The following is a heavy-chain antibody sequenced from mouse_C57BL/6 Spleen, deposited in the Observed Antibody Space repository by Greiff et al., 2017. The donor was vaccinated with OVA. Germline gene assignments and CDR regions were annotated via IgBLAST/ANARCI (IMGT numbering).Heavy chain of an antibody. D-gene: IGHD1-1*01. CDR1: GYTFTDYE. Sequence: VQLQQSGAELVRPGASVTLSCKASGYTFTDYEMHWVKQTPVHGLEWIGAIDPETGGTAYNQKFKGKAILTADKSSSTAYMQRRSLTSEDSAVYYCTRRYDYYGYWGKGTTVTVAS. CDR2: IDPETGGT. CDR3: TRRYDYYGY. J-gene: IGHJ2*01. V-gene: IGHV1-15*01.